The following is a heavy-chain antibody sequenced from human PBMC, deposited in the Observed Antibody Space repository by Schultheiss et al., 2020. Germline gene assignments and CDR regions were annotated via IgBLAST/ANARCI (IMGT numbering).Heavy chain of an antibody. CDR3: ARHLTLGIAAAGAYYGMDV. D-gene: IGHD6-13*01. J-gene: IGHJ6*02. Sequence: SETLSLTCTVSGGSISSSSYYWGWIRQHPGKVLEWIGEINHSGSTNYNPSLKSRVTISVDTSKNQFSLQLSSVTAADTAVYYCARHLTLGIAAAGAYYGMDVWGQGTTVTGSS. V-gene: IGHV4-39*01. CDR1: GGSISSSSYY. CDR2: INHSGST.